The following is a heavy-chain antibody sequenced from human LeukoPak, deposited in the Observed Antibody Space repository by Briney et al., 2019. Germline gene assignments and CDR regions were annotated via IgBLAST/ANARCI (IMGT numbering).Heavy chain of an antibody. CDR2: IKQDGSEK. Sequence: GGSLRLSCAASGFTFSSYWMSWVRQAPGKGLEWMANIKQDGSEKYYVDSAKGRFTISRDNAKNSLYLQMNSLRAEDTAVYYCASLGYSSGWYYFDYWGQGTLVTVSS. D-gene: IGHD6-19*01. V-gene: IGHV3-7*01. CDR3: ASLGYSSGWYYFDY. J-gene: IGHJ4*02. CDR1: GFTFSSYW.